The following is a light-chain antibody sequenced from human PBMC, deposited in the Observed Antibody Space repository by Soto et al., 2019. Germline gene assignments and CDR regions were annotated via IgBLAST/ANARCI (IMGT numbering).Light chain of an antibody. CDR2: VVS. CDR3: SSYTSSSTLYV. J-gene: IGLJ1*01. Sequence: QSVLTQPASVSGSPGQSITISCTGTSNDVGGYNYVSWYQQHPGKAPKLMIYVVSNRPSGVSNRFSGSKSGNTASLTISGLQAEDEADYYCSSYTSSSTLYVFGTGTKVTVL. CDR1: SNDVGGYNY. V-gene: IGLV2-14*01.